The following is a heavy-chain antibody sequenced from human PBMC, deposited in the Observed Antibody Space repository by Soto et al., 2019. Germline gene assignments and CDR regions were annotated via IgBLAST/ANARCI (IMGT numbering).Heavy chain of an antibody. V-gene: IGHV1-8*01. Sequence: QVQLVQSGAEVKKPGAPVKVSCKASGYTFTSYDINWVLQATGQGLEWMGWMNPNSGNTGYAQKFQGRVTMTSNTSISTAYMELSSLRAEDTAVYYCVRRGFSSSWGYWYFDLWGRGTLVTVSS. CDR3: VRRGFSSSWGYWYFDL. CDR1: GYTFTSYD. J-gene: IGHJ2*01. CDR2: MNPNSGNT. D-gene: IGHD6-13*01.